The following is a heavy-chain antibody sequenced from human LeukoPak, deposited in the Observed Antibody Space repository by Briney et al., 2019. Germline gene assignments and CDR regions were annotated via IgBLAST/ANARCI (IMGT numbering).Heavy chain of an antibody. CDR2: IRSKANSYAT. CDR1: GFTFSGSA. D-gene: IGHD2-8*02. CDR3: TSLRTGGGGY. V-gene: IGHV3-73*01. Sequence: GGSLRLSCAASGFTFSGSAMHRVRQASGKGLEWVGRIRSKANSYATAYAASVKGRFTISRDDSKNTAYLQMNSLKTEDTAVYYCTSLRTGGGGYWGQGTLVTVSS. J-gene: IGHJ4*02.